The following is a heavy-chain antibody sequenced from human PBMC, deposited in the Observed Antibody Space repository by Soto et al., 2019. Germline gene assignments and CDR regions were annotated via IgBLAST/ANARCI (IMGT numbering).Heavy chain of an antibody. D-gene: IGHD1-20*01. CDR1: GFTFSSYG. Sequence: AGGSLSLSCAASGFTFSSYGMHWVRQAPGKGLEWVAVIWYDGSNKYFADSVKGRFTISRDNSKNMLYLQMNSLRAEDTAVYYCARVDEYNWRVYYYYGMDVWGQGTTVTVSS. V-gene: IGHV3-33*01. J-gene: IGHJ6*02. CDR3: ARVDEYNWRVYYYYGMDV. CDR2: IWYDGSNK.